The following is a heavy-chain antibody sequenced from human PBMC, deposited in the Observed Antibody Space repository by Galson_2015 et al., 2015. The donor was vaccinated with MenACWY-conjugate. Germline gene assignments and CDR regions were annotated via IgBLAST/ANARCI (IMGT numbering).Heavy chain of an antibody. Sequence: SLRLSCAASGFTFSDYYMSWIRQAPGKGLEWVAYISSGHIYSNYADSVKGRFTISRDNAKNSLFLQMNSLRAEDTAVYFCARTPRSYSGYTVEKWGQGTLVTVSS. D-gene: IGHD5-12*01. CDR3: ARTPRSYSGYTVEK. CDR1: GFTFSDYY. CDR2: ISSGHIYS. V-gene: IGHV3-11*06. J-gene: IGHJ4*02.